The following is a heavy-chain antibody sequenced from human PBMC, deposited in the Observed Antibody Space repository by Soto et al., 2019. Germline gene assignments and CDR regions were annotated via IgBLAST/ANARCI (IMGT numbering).Heavy chain of an antibody. J-gene: IGHJ4*02. Sequence: ASVKVSCKASGYIFTNYYIHWVRQAPGQGLEWMGIINLSADRTSYAQKFQGRFTVTMDTSTSAVYMELGSLRSEDTAVYYCVRDPSSGYRSFDYWGQGTLVTVSS. V-gene: IGHV1-46*03. CDR3: VRDPSSGYRSFDY. CDR1: GYIFTNYY. CDR2: INLSADRT. D-gene: IGHD3-22*01.